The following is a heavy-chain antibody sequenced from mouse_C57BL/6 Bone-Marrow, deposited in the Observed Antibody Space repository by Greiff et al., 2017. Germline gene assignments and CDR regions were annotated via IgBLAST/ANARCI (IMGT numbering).Heavy chain of an antibody. J-gene: IGHJ4*01. D-gene: IGHD2-12*01. CDR3: ARSFSLRRGAMDY. V-gene: IGHV3-8*01. CDR2: ISYSGST. CDR1: GYSITSDY. Sequence: EVQLQQSGPGLAKPSQTLSLTCSVTGYSITSDYWNWIRKFPGNKLEYMGYISYSGSTYYNPSLKSRISITLDTSKNQYYLQLNSVTTEDTATYYCARSFSLRRGAMDYWGQGTSVTVSS.